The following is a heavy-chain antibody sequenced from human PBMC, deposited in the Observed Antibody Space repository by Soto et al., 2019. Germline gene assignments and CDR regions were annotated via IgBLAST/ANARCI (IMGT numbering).Heavy chain of an antibody. CDR3: AKGRYCSDGSCYLDC. J-gene: IGHJ4*02. D-gene: IGHD2-15*01. CDR1: GFTFSANV. CDR2: IGGRGTST. V-gene: IGHV3-23*01. Sequence: GGSLRLSCAASGFTFSANVMNWVRQAPGKGLEWVSTIGGRGTSTYHAASVKGRFTISRDNSENMVYLQMNSLRAEDTAVYYCAKGRYCSDGSCYLDCWGQGTLVTVSS.